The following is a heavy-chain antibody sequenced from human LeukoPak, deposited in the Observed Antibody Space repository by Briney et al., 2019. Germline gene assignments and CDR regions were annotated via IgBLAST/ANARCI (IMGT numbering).Heavy chain of an antibody. CDR2: IIPIFGTA. Sequence: SVKVSCKASGGTFSSYAISWVRQAPGQGLEWMGGIIPIFGTANYAQKFQGRVTITTDESTSTAYMELSSLRSEDTAVYYCATLPVGYCYMDVWGKGTTFTVSS. CDR3: ATLPVGYCYMDV. J-gene: IGHJ6*03. D-gene: IGHD1-26*01. V-gene: IGHV1-69*05. CDR1: GGTFSSYA.